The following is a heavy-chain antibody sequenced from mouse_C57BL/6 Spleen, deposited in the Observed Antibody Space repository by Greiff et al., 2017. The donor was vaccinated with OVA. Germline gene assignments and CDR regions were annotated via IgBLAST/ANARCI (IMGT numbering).Heavy chain of an antibody. Sequence: EVMLVESGGGLVQPGGSMKLSCVASGFTFSNYWMNWVRQSPEKGLEWVAQIRLKSDNYASHYAESVKGRLTISRDDSKSSVYLQMNNLSAEDTGIYYCTGGRLRAYWGQGTLVTVSA. J-gene: IGHJ3*01. V-gene: IGHV6-3*01. CDR1: GFTFSNYW. CDR3: TGGRLRAY. CDR2: IRLKSDNYAS. D-gene: IGHD2-4*01.